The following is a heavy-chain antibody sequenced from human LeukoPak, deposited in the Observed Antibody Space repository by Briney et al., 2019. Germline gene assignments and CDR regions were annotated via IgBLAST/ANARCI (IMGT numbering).Heavy chain of an antibody. CDR2: IYHSGST. J-gene: IGHJ4*02. D-gene: IGHD3-22*01. CDR1: GGSISGGGYS. CDR3: AKVGGYYYVKWAGGYYFDY. Sequence: PSETLSLTCAVSGGSISGGGYSWSWIRQPPGKGLEWIGYIYHSGSTYYNPSLKSRVTISVDRSKNQFSLKLSSVTAADTAVYYCAKVGGYYYVKWAGGYYFDYWGQGTLVTVSS. V-gene: IGHV4-30-2*01.